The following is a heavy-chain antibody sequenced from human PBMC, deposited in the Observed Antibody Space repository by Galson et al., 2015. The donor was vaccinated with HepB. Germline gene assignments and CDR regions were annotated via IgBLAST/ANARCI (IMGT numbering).Heavy chain of an antibody. CDR3: AKDGIMIANNPYHFHY. V-gene: IGHV3-23*01. J-gene: IGHJ4*02. CDR2: ITSSGGNI. Sequence: SLRLSCAASGFSFTRYAMTWVRQAPGKGLEWVSSITSSGGNIYYTDSVKGRFTVSRDNSKNTLLLQLNSLRAEDTAMYFCAKDGIMIANNPYHFHYWGQGTLVTVSS. D-gene: IGHD3-16*01. CDR1: GFSFTRYA.